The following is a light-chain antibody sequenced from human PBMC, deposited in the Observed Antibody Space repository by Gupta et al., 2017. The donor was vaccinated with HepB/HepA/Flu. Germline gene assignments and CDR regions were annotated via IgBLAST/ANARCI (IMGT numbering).Light chain of an antibody. CDR2: GAS. CDR1: QSVSSSY. CDR3: QQYVGS. V-gene: IGKV3-20*01. J-gene: IGKJ2*04. Sequence: EIVLTQSPGTLSLSPGERATLSCRASQSVSSSYLAWYQQKPGQAPRLLIYGASSRATGIPDRVSGSGSGTDFTLTISRLEPEDFAGYYCQQYVGSFGQGTKLEIK.